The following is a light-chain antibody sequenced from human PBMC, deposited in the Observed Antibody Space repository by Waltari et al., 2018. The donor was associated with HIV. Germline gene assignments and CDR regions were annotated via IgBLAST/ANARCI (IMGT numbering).Light chain of an antibody. CDR2: GNL. Sequence: QSVLTQPPSVSGAPGQRVTIFCTGSSSNIGAGHAVHWYKLLPGNAPKGVIFGNLDRPGGVPALFSGSRAGNSAPLAIKELRAEDEADYYCHSHAGNLGVFGGGTKVTVL. CDR3: HSHAGNLGV. V-gene: IGLV1-40*01. J-gene: IGLJ3*02. CDR1: SSNIGAGHA.